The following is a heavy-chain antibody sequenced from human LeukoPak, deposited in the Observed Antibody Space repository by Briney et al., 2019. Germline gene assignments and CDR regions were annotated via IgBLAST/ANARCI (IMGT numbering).Heavy chain of an antibody. CDR2: ISGSGGST. CDR3: AKPLCSSTSCYKLDAFDI. D-gene: IGHD2-2*02. CDR1: GFTFSSYA. J-gene: IGHJ3*02. V-gene: IGHV3-23*01. Sequence: GGSLRLSCAASGFTFSSYAMSWVRQAPGKGLEWVSAISGSGGSTYYADSAKGRFTISRDNSKNTLYLQMNSLRAEDTAVYYCAKPLCSSTSCYKLDAFDIWGQGTMVTVSS.